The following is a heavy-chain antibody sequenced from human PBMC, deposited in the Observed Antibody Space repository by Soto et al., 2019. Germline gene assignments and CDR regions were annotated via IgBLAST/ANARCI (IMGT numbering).Heavy chain of an antibody. D-gene: IGHD1-1*01. CDR2: INSDGSST. CDR3: ARDRGDVEQAAYQPMCDY. J-gene: IGHJ4*02. CDR1: GFSFSSHW. V-gene: IGHV3-74*01. Sequence: EVQLVEFGGGLVQPGGSLRLSCAASGFSFSSHWMHWVRHVAGKGLVWVSRINSDGSSTAYADSVRGGFTMFRDNSKNPLYLQLNSLSAADTGVYHCARDRGDVEQAAYQPMCDYWGQGTLVTVSS.